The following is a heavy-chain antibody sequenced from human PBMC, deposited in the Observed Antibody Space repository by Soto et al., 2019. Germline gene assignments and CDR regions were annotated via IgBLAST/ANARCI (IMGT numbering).Heavy chain of an antibody. Sequence: ASVKVSCKASGYTFTSYGISWVRQAPGQGLEWMGWISAYNGNTNYAQKIQGRVTMTTDTSTSTAYMELRSLRSDDTAVYYCARDSDILTGFEFDYWGQGTLVTVSS. D-gene: IGHD3-9*01. CDR2: ISAYNGNT. J-gene: IGHJ4*02. V-gene: IGHV1-18*01. CDR1: GYTFTSYG. CDR3: ARDSDILTGFEFDY.